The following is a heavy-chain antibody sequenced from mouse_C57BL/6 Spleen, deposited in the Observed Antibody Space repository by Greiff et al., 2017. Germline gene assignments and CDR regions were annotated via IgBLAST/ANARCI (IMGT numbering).Heavy chain of an antibody. CDR2: INPYNGGT. Sequence: VQLKQSGPVLVKPGASVKMSCKASGYTFTDYYMNWVKQSHGKSLEWIGVINPYNGGTSYNQKFKGKATLTVDKSSSTAYMELNSLTSEDSAVYYCARDWDFDYWGQGTTLTVSS. J-gene: IGHJ2*01. D-gene: IGHD4-1*01. CDR1: GYTFTDYY. CDR3: ARDWDFDY. V-gene: IGHV1-19*01.